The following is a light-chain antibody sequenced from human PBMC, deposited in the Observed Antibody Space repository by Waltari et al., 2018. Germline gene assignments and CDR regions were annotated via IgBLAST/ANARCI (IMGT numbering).Light chain of an antibody. CDR2: LGS. Sequence: DIVMTQSPLSLAVTPGEPASISCRSSQNLLHSNIYNYLAWYLQKPGQSPQLLIYLGSSRASGVPDRFTGSGSGTDFTLKISRVEAEDVGVYYCMQALQTPFTFGGGTKVEIK. CDR3: MQALQTPFT. V-gene: IGKV2-28*01. CDR1: QNLLHSNIYNY. J-gene: IGKJ4*01.